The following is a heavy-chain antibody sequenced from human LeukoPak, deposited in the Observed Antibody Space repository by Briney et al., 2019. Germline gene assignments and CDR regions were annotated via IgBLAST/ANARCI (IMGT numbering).Heavy chain of an antibody. J-gene: IGHJ4*02. CDR1: GGSFSGYY. Sequence: SETLSLTCAVYGGSFSGYYWSWIRQPPGKGLEWIGEINHSGSTNYNPSLKSRVTISVDTPKNQFSLKLSSVTAADTAVYYCARGRGRCSSTSCPFDYWGQGTLVTVSS. D-gene: IGHD2-2*01. CDR2: INHSGST. V-gene: IGHV4-34*01. CDR3: ARGRGRCSSTSCPFDY.